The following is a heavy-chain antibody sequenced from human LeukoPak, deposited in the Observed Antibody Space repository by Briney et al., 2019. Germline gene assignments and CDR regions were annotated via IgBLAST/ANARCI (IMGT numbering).Heavy chain of an antibody. V-gene: IGHV1-2*02. Sequence: RASVKVSCKASGYTFTGYYMHWVRQAPGQGLEWMGWINPNSGGTNYAQKFQGRATMTRDTSISTAYMELSRLRSDDTAVYYCASLRAVTTSHWGQGTLVTVSS. J-gene: IGHJ4*02. CDR1: GYTFTGYY. D-gene: IGHD4-11*01. CDR2: INPNSGGT. CDR3: ASLRAVTTSH.